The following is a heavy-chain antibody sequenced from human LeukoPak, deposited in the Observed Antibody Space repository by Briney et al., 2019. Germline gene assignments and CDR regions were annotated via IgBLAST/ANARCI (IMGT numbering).Heavy chain of an antibody. CDR1: GFTFGDYA. V-gene: IGHV3-49*03. D-gene: IGHD6-19*01. CDR2: IRSKAYGGTT. CDR3: TRESSGWYCAWFDP. Sequence: PGGSLRLSCTASGFTFGDYAMSWFRQAPGKGLEWVGFIRSKAYGGTTEYAASVKGRFTISRDDSKSIAYLQMNSLKTEDTAVYYCTRESSGWYCAWFDPWGQGTLVTVSS. J-gene: IGHJ5*02.